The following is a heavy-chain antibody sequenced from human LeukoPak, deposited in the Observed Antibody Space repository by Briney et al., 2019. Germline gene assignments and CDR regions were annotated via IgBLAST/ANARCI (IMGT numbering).Heavy chain of an antibody. J-gene: IGHJ4*02. CDR1: GFTFSYA. V-gene: IGHV3-30*01. CDR3: ARDLPVVVVAATPRGSGFDY. Sequence: GGSLRLSCAASGFTFSYAMHWVRQAPGKGLEWVAVISYDGSNKYYADSVKGRFSISRDNSKNTLYLQMNSLRAEDTAVYYCARDLPVVVVAATPRGSGFDYWGQGTLVTVSS. CDR2: ISYDGSNK. D-gene: IGHD2-15*01.